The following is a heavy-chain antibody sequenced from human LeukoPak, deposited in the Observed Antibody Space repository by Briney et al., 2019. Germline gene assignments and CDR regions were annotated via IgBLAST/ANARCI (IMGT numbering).Heavy chain of an antibody. D-gene: IGHD3-10*01. CDR3: ARDPPYYYGSGLDY. Sequence: SETLSLTCAVYGGSFSGYYWSWIRQPPGKGLEWIGEINHSGSTNYNPSLKSRVTMSVDTSKNQFSLKLSSVTAADTAVYYCARDPPYYYGSGLDYWGQGTLVTVSS. CDR2: INHSGST. V-gene: IGHV4-34*01. J-gene: IGHJ4*02. CDR1: GGSFSGYY.